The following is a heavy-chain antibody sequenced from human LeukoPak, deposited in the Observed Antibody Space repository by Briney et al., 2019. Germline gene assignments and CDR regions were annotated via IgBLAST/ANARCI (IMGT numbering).Heavy chain of an antibody. J-gene: IGHJ6*03. D-gene: IGHD5-24*01. Sequence: KPSETLSLTCAVSGGSISSYYWSWIRQPPGKGLEWIGYIYYSGSTNYNPSLKSRVTISVDTSKNQFSLKLSSVTAADTAVYYCASQRNYYYYYMDVWGKGTTVTVSS. CDR1: GGSISSYY. CDR2: IYYSGST. V-gene: IGHV4-59*01. CDR3: ASQRNYYYYYMDV.